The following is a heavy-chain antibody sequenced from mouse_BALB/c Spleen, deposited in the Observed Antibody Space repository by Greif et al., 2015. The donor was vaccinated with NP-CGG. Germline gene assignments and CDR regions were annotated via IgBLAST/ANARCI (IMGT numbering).Heavy chain of an antibody. V-gene: IGHV14-3*02. J-gene: IGHJ1*01. CDR3: ANWDWYFDV. CDR2: IDPANGNT. CDR1: GFNIKDTY. D-gene: IGHD4-1*01. Sequence: VQLQQPGAELVKPGASVKLSCTASGFNIKDTYMHWVKQRPEQGLEWIGRIDPANGNTKYDPKLQGKATITADTSSNTAYLQLSSLTSEDTAVYYCANWDWYFDVWGAGTTVTVSS.